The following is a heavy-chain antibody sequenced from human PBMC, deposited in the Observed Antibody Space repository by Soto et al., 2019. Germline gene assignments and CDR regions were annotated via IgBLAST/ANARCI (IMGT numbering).Heavy chain of an antibody. CDR2: IYYSGST. CDR1: GGSISSGGYY. V-gene: IGHV4-31*03. J-gene: IGHJ6*02. Sequence: SENLSLTCTVSGGSISSGGYYWSWIRQHPGKGLEWIGYIYYSGSTYYNPSLKSRVTISVDTSKNQFSLKLRSVTAADTAVYYCSAKLYYYGMDVWGQGTTVTVSS. CDR3: SAKLYYYGMDV.